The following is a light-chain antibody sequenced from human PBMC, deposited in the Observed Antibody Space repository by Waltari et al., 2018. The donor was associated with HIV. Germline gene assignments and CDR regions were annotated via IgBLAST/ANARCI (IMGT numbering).Light chain of an antibody. Sequence: QSVLTQPPSASGTPGQRVTISCSGSSSNIGSNYVYWYQQLPGTAPKLLIYRNNQRPSGVPDRFSGSKSGTSASLAISGLRSEDEADYYCAAWDDSLSGSWVFSGGTKLTVL. CDR1: SSNIGSNY. CDR2: RNN. CDR3: AAWDDSLSGSWV. J-gene: IGLJ3*02. V-gene: IGLV1-47*01.